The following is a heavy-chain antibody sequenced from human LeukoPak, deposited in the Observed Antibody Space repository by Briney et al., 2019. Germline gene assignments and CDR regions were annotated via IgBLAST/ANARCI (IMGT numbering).Heavy chain of an antibody. CDR3: ARENNVVVIAYPPFDY. CDR1: GFTFSDYY. D-gene: IGHD2-21*01. V-gene: IGHV3-11*04. Sequence: GGSLRLSCAASGFTFSDYYVSWIRQAPGKGLEWVSYISSSGSTIYYADSVKGRFTISRDNAKNSLYLQMNSLRAEDTAVYYCARENNVVVIAYPPFDYWGQGTLVTVSS. J-gene: IGHJ4*02. CDR2: ISSSGSTI.